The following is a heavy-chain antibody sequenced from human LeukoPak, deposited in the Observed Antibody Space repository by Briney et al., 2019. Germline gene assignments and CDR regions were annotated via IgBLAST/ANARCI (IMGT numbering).Heavy chain of an antibody. CDR2: IYDTGRT. D-gene: IGHD3-3*02. CDR1: GHSIDSNYY. V-gene: IGHV4-38-2*01. CDR3: ATCLAYVADGCDF. Sequence: SETLSLTCAVSGHSIDSNYYWNWIRQSPGKGLEWIGSIYDTGRTYYNPSLQSRVSLSVDKSKNQFSLRVTSVTAADTAVYFCATCLAYVADGCDFWGPGSEVTVSS. J-gene: IGHJ4*02.